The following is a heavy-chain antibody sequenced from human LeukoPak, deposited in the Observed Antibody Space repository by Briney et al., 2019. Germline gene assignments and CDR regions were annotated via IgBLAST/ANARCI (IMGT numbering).Heavy chain of an antibody. Sequence: GGSLRLSCAASGFTFSNYEMNWVRQAPGKGLEWVSYISSSGTTTFHADSVKGQFTISRDNSKNSLPLRMNSLRVEDTAVYYCARLWGARAFDYWGQGTLVTVSS. CDR3: ARLWGARAFDY. J-gene: IGHJ4*02. D-gene: IGHD1-26*01. CDR1: GFTFSNYE. V-gene: IGHV3-48*03. CDR2: ISSSGTTT.